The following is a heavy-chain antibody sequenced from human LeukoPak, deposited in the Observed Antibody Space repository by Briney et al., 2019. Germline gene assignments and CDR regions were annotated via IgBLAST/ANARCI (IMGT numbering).Heavy chain of an antibody. V-gene: IGHV4-59*12. CDR3: ARGRRIIITMGFGP. CDR2: IYYTGST. Sequence: SETLSLTCAVSGDSISSDYWSWIRQPPGKGLEWIGYIYYTGSTNYNPSLKSRVTISVDTSKNQFSLKLSSVTAADTAVYYCARGRRIIITMGFGPWGQGTLVTVSS. J-gene: IGHJ5*02. D-gene: IGHD3-10*01. CDR1: GDSISSDY.